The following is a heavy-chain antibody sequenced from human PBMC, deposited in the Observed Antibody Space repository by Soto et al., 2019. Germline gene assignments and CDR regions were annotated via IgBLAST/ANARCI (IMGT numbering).Heavy chain of an antibody. CDR3: ARVLYYGSGSYSPYGMDV. Sequence: QVQLVQSGAEVKKPGSSVKVSCKTSGVSFNNNGIGWVRQSPGHGLEWMGGVSPPFRTSNYARKFKGRISITSDESTGTVKMELTSLTSEDTAQYYCARVLYYGSGSYSPYGMDVWGQGTTVTVSS. V-gene: IGHV1-69*01. D-gene: IGHD3-10*01. CDR1: GVSFNNNG. CDR2: VSPPFRTS. J-gene: IGHJ6*02.